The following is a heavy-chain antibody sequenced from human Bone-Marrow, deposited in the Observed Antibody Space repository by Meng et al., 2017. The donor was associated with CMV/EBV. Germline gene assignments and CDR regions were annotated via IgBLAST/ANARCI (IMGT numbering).Heavy chain of an antibody. Sequence: GGSLRLSCAASGFTFSSYAMHWVRQAPGKGLEWVAVISYDGSNKYFADSVKGRFTISRDNSKNTLYLQMNSLRAEDTAVYYCPRMVGLFAIFGVASDYWGQGTLVTVSS. CDR1: GFTFSSYA. CDR3: PRMVGLFAIFGVASDY. D-gene: IGHD3-3*01. J-gene: IGHJ4*02. V-gene: IGHV3-30-3*01. CDR2: ISYDGSNK.